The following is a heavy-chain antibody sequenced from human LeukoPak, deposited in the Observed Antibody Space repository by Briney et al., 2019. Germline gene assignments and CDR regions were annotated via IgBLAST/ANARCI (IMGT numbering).Heavy chain of an antibody. D-gene: IGHD6-13*01. CDR2: IIPIFGTA. CDR3: ARDRPYSSSWSGPFDI. V-gene: IGHV1-69*13. CDR1: GGTFSSYA. J-gene: IGHJ3*02. Sequence: ASVKVPCKASGGTFSSYAISWVRQAPGQGLEWMGGIIPIFGTANYAQKFQGRVTITADESTSTAYMELSSLRSEDTAVYYCARDRPYSSSWSGPFDIWGQGTMVIVSS.